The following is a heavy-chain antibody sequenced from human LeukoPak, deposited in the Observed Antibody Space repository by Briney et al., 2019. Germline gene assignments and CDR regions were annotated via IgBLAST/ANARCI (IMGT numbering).Heavy chain of an antibody. CDR1: GGSISSGSYY. J-gene: IGHJ5*02. CDR2: IYTSGST. D-gene: IGHD6-13*01. CDR3: ARVIAAAGTHWFDP. Sequence: PSQTLSLTCTVSGGSISSGSYYWSWIRQPAGKGLEWIGRIYTSGSTNYNPSLKSRVTISVDTSKNQFSLKLSSVTAADTAVYYCARVIAAAGTHWFDPWGQGTLVTVSS. V-gene: IGHV4-61*02.